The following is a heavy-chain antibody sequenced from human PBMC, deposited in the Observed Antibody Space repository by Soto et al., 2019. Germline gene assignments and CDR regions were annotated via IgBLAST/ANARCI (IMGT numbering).Heavy chain of an antibody. J-gene: IGHJ4*02. CDR2: ISAYNGNT. D-gene: IGHD5-12*01. CDR1: GYTFSNYG. Sequence: QVQLVQSGAEVKKPGASVKVSCKTSGYTFSNYGINWVQQAPGQGLEWMGWISAYNGNTNFAQKLQGRVSLTTDTSSTTAYMELRSLTSDDTAVYYCARDLVPGYTGFSDYWGQGTLVTVSS. V-gene: IGHV1-18*01. CDR3: ARDLVPGYTGFSDY.